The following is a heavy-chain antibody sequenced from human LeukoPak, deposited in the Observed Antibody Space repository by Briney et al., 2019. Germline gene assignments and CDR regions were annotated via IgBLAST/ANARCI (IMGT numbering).Heavy chain of an antibody. Sequence: GEFLRLSCAASGFTFSNYAMSWVRQAPGKGLEWVSGITGGAASTYYAESVKGRFPISRDNSNNTLYLQMNILRAEDTAVYYCAKVRRGFCSGGSCLTAFDFWGQGTLVTVSS. D-gene: IGHD2-15*01. V-gene: IGHV3-23*01. CDR3: AKVRRGFCSGGSCLTAFDF. J-gene: IGHJ4*02. CDR1: GFTFSNYA. CDR2: ITGGAAST.